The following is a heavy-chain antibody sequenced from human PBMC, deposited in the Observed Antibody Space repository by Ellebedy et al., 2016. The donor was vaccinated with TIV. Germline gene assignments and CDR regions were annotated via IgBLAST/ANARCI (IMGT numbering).Heavy chain of an antibody. CDR1: GFTFSSYA. J-gene: IGHJ4*02. Sequence: GGSLRLXXAASGFTFSSYAMSWVRQAPGKGLVWVSRINSDGSSTSYADSVKGRFTISRDNAKNTLYLQMNSLRAEDTAVYYCAKTIIVVVVAATPFDYWGQGTLVTVSS. V-gene: IGHV3-74*01. CDR3: AKTIIVVVVAATPFDY. CDR2: INSDGSST. D-gene: IGHD2-15*01.